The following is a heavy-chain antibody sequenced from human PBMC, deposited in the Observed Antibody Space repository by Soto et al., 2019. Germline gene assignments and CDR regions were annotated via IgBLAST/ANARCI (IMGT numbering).Heavy chain of an antibody. V-gene: IGHV3-9*01. CDR3: AKDMTEYSYFYSAF. J-gene: IGHJ3*01. CDR2: ISWNSGSI. Sequence: HPGGSLRLSCAASGFTFDDYAMHWVRQAPGKGLEWVSGISWNSGSIGYADSVKGRFTISRDNAKNSLYLQMNSLRAEDTDLFYCAKDMTEYSYFYSAF. CDR1: GFTFDDYA. D-gene: IGHD5-18*01.